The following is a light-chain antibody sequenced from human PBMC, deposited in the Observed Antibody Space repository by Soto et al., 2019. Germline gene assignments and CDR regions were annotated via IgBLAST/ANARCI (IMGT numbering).Light chain of an antibody. CDR2: GAS. CDR3: QQANSFPYP. CDR1: QSINRW. Sequence: DVRMTQSPSSVSASVGDRVTITCRASQSINRWLAWYQQKPGEAPKLLIYGASSLQGGVPSRFSGSGSGTDFTLTIDSLQPEDFATYYCQQANSFPYPFGPGTKVDLK. J-gene: IGKJ3*01. V-gene: IGKV1-12*01.